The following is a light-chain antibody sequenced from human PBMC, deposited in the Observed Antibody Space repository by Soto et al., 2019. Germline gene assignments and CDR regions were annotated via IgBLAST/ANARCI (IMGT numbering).Light chain of an antibody. CDR1: SSDVGAYDF. CDR3: CSYAGSYTVF. V-gene: IGLV2-11*01. J-gene: IGLJ1*01. CDR2: DVS. Sequence: QSALTEPRSVSGSPGQSVTISCTGTSSDVGAYDFVSWYQHHPGKAPKFMIYDVSKRPSGVPDRFSGSKSGNTASLTISGLQAEDEADYYCCSYAGSYTVFFGTGTKLTVL.